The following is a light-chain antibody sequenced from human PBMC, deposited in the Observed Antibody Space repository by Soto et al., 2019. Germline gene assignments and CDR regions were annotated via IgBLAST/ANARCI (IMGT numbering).Light chain of an antibody. J-gene: IGLJ1*01. Sequence: QSVLTQPASVSGSPGQSITISCTGTSSDVGGYDYVSWYQLRPGKAPKLMVFEVSNRPSGVSYRFSGSKSGNTASLTISGLQAEDEADYFCSSYSISTAYLFGTGTKLTVL. V-gene: IGLV2-14*01. CDR2: EVS. CDR3: SSYSISTAYL. CDR1: SSDVGGYDY.